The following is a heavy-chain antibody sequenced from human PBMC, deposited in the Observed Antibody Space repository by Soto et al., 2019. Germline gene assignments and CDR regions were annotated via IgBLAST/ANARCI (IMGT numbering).Heavy chain of an antibody. D-gene: IGHD2-2*01. Sequence: QVQLVQSGAEVKKPGASVKVSCKASGYTFTSYAMHWVRQAPGQRLEWMGWIYAGNGNTKYSQKFQGRVTITRDTSASTAYMELSSLRTEDTAVYYCASSGPAAIFYYYYGMDVWGQGTTVTVSS. CDR1: GYTFTSYA. J-gene: IGHJ6*02. V-gene: IGHV1-3*01. CDR2: IYAGNGNT. CDR3: ASSGPAAIFYYYYGMDV.